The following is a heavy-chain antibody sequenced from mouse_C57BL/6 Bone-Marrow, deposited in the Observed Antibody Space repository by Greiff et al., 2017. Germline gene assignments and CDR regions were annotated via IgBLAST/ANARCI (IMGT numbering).Heavy chain of an antibody. J-gene: IGHJ3*01. CDR2: IRLKSDNYAT. D-gene: IGHD2-3*01. Sequence: EVMLVESGGGLVQPGGSMKLSCVASGFTFSNYWMNWVRQSPEKGLEWVAQIRLKSDNYATHYAVSVKGRFTISRDDSKSSVYLQMNNLRAEDTGIYYCTFYDGYWFAYWGQGTLVTVSA. CDR1: GFTFSNYW. CDR3: TFYDGYWFAY. V-gene: IGHV6-3*01.